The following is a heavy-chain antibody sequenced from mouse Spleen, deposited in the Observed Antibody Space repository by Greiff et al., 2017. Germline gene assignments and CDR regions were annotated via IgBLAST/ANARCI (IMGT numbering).Heavy chain of an antibody. CDR3: AGGGYYDGSYPYWYFDV. V-gene: IGHV3-6*01. J-gene: IGHJ1*01. D-gene: IGHD1-1*01. CDR1: GYSITSGYF. CDR2: ISYDGCN. Sequence: ESGPGLVKPSQSLSLTCSVTGYSITSGYFWNWIRQFPGNQLEWMGYISYDGCNNYNPSLKNRISITRDTSKNQFFLKLNSVTTEDTATYYCAGGGYYDGSYPYWYFDVWGAGTTVTVSS.